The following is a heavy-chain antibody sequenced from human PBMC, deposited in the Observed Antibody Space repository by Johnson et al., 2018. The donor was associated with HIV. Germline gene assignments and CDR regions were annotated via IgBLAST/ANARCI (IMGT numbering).Heavy chain of an antibody. CDR2: ISSDGSNK. CDR3: ARGGGVVGNAFDI. V-gene: IGHV3-30*14. D-gene: IGHD1-26*01. Sequence: QVQLVESGGGVVRPGGSLRLSCAASGFTFSSYAMHWVRQAPGKGLEWVAGISSDGSNKYYADTVNGLFTISRDNSKHTRYLQMGSLRAEDMAVYYCARGGGVVGNAFDIWGQGTMVTVSS. J-gene: IGHJ3*02. CDR1: GFTFSSYA.